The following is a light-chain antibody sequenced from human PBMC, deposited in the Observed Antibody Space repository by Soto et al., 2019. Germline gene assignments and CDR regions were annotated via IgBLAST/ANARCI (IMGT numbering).Light chain of an antibody. CDR3: SSYTSSSFYV. V-gene: IGLV2-14*01. J-gene: IGLJ1*01. Sequence: QSVLTQPASVSGSPGQSITISCTGTSSDVGGYNYDSWYQQHPGKAPKLMIYDVSNRPSGVSNRFSGSKSGNTASLTISGLQAEDEADYYCSSYTSSSFYVFGTGTKVTVL. CDR2: DVS. CDR1: SSDVGGYNY.